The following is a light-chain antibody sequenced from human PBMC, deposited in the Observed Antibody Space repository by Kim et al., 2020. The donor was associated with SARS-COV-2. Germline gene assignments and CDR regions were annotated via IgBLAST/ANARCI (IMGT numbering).Light chain of an antibody. V-gene: IGKV1-5*03. CDR1: ENIGTW. CDR2: LAS. CDR3: QHYSRFPYT. Sequence: AAVGDRFTITCRASENIGTWLAWYQQKPGRAPSLLIYLASTLESGVPSRFSGTGSGTEFSLSITSLQPDDFATYYCQHYSRFPYTFGQGTKLEI. J-gene: IGKJ2*01.